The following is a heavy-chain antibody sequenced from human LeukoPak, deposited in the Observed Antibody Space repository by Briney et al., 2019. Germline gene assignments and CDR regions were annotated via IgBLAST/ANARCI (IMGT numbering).Heavy chain of an antibody. Sequence: SETLSLTCTVSGGSISRNTYYWGWLRQPPGKGLEWIGTVYYSGSTYYNSSLKSRVTISVDTSKNQFSLKLSSVTAADTAVYSCARLIGGNIDYWGQGTLVTVSS. CDR2: VYYSGST. V-gene: IGHV4-39*01. D-gene: IGHD4-23*01. CDR3: ARLIGGNIDY. CDR1: GGSISRNTYY. J-gene: IGHJ4*02.